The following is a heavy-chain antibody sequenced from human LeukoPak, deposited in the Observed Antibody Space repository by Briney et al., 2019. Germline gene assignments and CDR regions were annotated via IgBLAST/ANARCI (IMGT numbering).Heavy chain of an antibody. Sequence: GGSLRLSCAASGFTFSSYSMNWVRQAPGKGLEWVSYISSSSSTIYYADSVKGRFTISRDNAKNSLYLQMNSLRAEDTAIYYCAKVTYGSGTYGAFDSWGQGTLVTVSS. CDR1: GFTFSSYS. CDR3: AKVTYGSGTYGAFDS. CDR2: ISSSSSTI. V-gene: IGHV3-48*01. D-gene: IGHD3-10*01. J-gene: IGHJ4*02.